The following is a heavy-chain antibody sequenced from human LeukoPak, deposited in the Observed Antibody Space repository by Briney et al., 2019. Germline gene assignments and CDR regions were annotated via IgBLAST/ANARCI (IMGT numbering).Heavy chain of an antibody. CDR2: IYYSGST. J-gene: IGHJ4*02. V-gene: IGHV4-39*07. Sequence: PSETLSLTCTVSGGSISSSSYYWGWIRQPPGKGLEWIGSIYYSGSTYYNPSLKSRVTMSVDMSKNQFSLKLKSVTAADTALYYCARERRSSSRPIDYWGQGTLVTVSP. CDR3: ARERRSSSRPIDY. D-gene: IGHD6-6*01. CDR1: GGSISSSSYY.